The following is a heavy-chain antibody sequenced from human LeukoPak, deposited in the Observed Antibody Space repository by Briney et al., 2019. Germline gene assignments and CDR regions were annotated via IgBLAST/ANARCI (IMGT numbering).Heavy chain of an antibody. CDR2: INTDGNTR. Sequence: GGSLRLSCAASGLHFSGTAMSWVRQAPGKGLVWVSRINTDGNTRDYADSVKGRFTISRDNAKNTLYLQMNSLRAEDTAIYYCVRDMGYYDKVWGQGTLVTVSS. V-gene: IGHV3-74*01. J-gene: IGHJ4*02. CDR1: GLHFSGTA. CDR3: VRDMGYYDKV. D-gene: IGHD3-22*01.